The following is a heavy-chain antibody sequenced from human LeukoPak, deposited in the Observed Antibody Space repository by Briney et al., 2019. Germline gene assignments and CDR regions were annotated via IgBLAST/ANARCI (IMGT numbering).Heavy chain of an antibody. CDR2: VYPDNSKT. J-gene: IGHJ3*02. V-gene: IGHV5-51*01. CDR1: GYTFTIYW. D-gene: IGHD1-26*01. Sequence: GESLKISCKGSGYTFTIYWIAWVRQMPGKGLEWMGIVYPDNSKTIYSPSFQVQVTISADKSINTAYLQWSSLKASNTAIYYCARLSGGSALRNDAFHIWGQGTVVAVSS. CDR3: ARLSGGSALRNDAFHI.